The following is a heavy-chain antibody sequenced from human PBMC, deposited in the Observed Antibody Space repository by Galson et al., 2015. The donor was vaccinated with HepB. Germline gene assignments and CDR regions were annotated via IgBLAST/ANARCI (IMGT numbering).Heavy chain of an antibody. D-gene: IGHD6-13*01. CDR2: IRSKATNFAA. CDR1: GFTFSGSA. Sequence: SLRLSCAASGFTFSGSAIHWVRQASGKGPEWIGHIRSKATNFAASYVPSLKGRFTISRDDSKNLAYLHMRSLKTDDTAVYYCVRSGDFSGYSSRWGQGTLVTVSS. V-gene: IGHV3-73*01. J-gene: IGHJ4*02. CDR3: VRSGDFSGYSSR.